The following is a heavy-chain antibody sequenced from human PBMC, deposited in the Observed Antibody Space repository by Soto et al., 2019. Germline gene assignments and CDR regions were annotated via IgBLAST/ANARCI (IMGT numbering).Heavy chain of an antibody. CDR3: AKATKRITMIVVVITGRPFDY. V-gene: IGHV3-23*01. CDR2: ISGSGGST. D-gene: IGHD3-22*01. Sequence: EVQLLESGGGLVQPGGSLRLSCAASGFTFSSYAMSWVRQAPGKGLEWVSAISGSGGSTYYADSVKGRFTISRDNSKNTLYLKMNSLRAEDTAVYYCAKATKRITMIVVVITGRPFDYWGQGTLVTVSS. CDR1: GFTFSSYA. J-gene: IGHJ4*02.